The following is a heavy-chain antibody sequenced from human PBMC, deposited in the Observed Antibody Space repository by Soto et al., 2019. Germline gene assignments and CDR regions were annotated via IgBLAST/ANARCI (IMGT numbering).Heavy chain of an antibody. V-gene: IGHV5-51*01. CDR3: ARYSGSYWHYLDF. J-gene: IGHJ4*02. CDR2: IYPGDSDT. D-gene: IGHD1-26*01. Sequence: XESLIISCKGCGYSFSSHWVAWVRQMPEKGLEWIGTIYPGDSDTKYSSAFRGHVTISADTSVSTAYLQWRSLEATDSAIYYCARYSGSYWHYLDFWGQGTLVTVSS. CDR1: GYSFSSHW.